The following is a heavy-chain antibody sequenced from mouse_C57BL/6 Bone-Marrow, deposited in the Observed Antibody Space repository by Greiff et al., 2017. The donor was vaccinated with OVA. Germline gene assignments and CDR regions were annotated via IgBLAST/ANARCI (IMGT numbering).Heavy chain of an antibody. Sequence: VQLKESGAELVRPGASVKLSCTASGFNIKDDYMHWVKQRPEQGLEWIGWIDPENGDTEYASKFQGKATITADTSSNTAYLQLSSLTSEDTAVYYCTFYDYDKRFAYWGQGTLVTVSA. CDR3: TFYDYDKRFAY. CDR1: GFNIKDDY. CDR2: IDPENGDT. D-gene: IGHD2-4*01. J-gene: IGHJ3*01. V-gene: IGHV14-4*01.